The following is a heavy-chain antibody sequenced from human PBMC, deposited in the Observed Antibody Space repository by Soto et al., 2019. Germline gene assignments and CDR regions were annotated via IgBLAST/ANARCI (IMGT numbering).Heavy chain of an antibody. CDR3: ARDARIAAAGTGSLGLRDDWFDP. Sequence: GGSLRLSCAASGFTFSSYAMHWVRQAPGKGLEWVAVISYDGSNKYYADSVKGRFTISRDNSKNTLYLQMNSLRAEDTAVYYCARDARIAAAGTGSLGLRDDWFDPWGQGTLVTVSS. D-gene: IGHD6-13*01. CDR2: ISYDGSNK. J-gene: IGHJ5*02. CDR1: GFTFSSYA. V-gene: IGHV3-30-3*01.